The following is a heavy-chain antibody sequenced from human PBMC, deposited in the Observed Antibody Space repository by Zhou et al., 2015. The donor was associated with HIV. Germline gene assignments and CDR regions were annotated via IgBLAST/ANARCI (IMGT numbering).Heavy chain of an antibody. CDR3: ARWGYYGSGSYYNWFDP. Sequence: QVQLVQSGAEVKKPGSSVKVSCKASGGTFSSYAISWVRQAPGQGLEWMGGIIPMFDTANYAQKFQGRVTITADESTSTAYMELSSLRSEDTALYYCARWGYYGSGSYYNWFDPVGPGNPGHRLL. CDR1: GGTFSSYA. D-gene: IGHD3-10*01. CDR2: IIPMFDTA. V-gene: IGHV1-69*12. J-gene: IGHJ5*02.